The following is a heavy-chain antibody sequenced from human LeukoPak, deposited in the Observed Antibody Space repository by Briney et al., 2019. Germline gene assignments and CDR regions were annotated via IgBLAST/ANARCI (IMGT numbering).Heavy chain of an antibody. CDR2: ISYDGSNK. CDR3: ASAKYSSSWFDP. CDR1: GFTFSSYA. V-gene: IGHV3-30*04. J-gene: IGHJ5*02. Sequence: GRSLRLSCAASGFTFSSYAMHWVRHAPRQGLERVAVISYDGSNKYYADSVKSRFTISRVNSKNTLYLQMNSLRAEDTAGYYCASAKYSSSWFDPRGQGTLVTVSS. D-gene: IGHD6-13*01.